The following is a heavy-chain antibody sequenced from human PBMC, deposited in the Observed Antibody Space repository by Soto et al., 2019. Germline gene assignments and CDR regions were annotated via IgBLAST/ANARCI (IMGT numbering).Heavy chain of an antibody. CDR1: GGSISSYY. CDR3: AREKSGSYYLGLGFDP. CDR2: IYYSGST. Sequence: SETLSLTCTVSGGSISSYYWSWIRQPPGKGLEWIGYIYYSGSTNYNPSLKSRVTISVDTSKNQFSLKLSSVTAADTAVYYCAREKSGSYYLGLGFDPWGQGTLVTVSS. V-gene: IGHV4-59*01. D-gene: IGHD1-26*01. J-gene: IGHJ5*02.